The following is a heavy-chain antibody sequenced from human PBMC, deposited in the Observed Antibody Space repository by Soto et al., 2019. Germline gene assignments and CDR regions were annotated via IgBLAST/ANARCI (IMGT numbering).Heavy chain of an antibody. CDR2: ISGSGGST. CDR1: GFTFSSYA. CDR3: ARGAAATIWAPGRYYFDY. V-gene: IGHV3-23*01. J-gene: IGHJ4*02. Sequence: GGSLRLSCAASGFTFSSYAMSWVRQAPGKGLEWVSAISGSGGSTYYADSVKGRFTISRDNSKNTLYLQMNSLRAEDTAVYYCARGAAATIWAPGRYYFDYWGQGTLVTVSS. D-gene: IGHD6-13*01.